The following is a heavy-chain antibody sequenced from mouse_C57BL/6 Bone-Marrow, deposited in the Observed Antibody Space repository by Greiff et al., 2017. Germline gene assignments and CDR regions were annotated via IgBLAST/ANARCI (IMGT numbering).Heavy chain of an antibody. V-gene: IGHV1-54*01. CDR1: GYAFTNYL. J-gene: IGHJ4*01. D-gene: IGHD3-3*01. CDR3: ATRTGARGAMDY. Sequence: QVQLQQSGAELVRPGTSVKVSCKASGYAFTNYLIEWVKQRPGQGLEWIGVINPGSGGTKYNEKFKGKATLTADKSSSTAYIPLSSLTSEDSAVYFCATRTGARGAMDYWGQGTSVTVSS. CDR2: INPGSGGT.